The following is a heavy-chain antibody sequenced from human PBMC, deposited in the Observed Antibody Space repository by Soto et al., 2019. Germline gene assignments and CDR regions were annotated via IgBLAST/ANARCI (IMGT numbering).Heavy chain of an antibody. J-gene: IGHJ3*02. Sequence: QVQLVQSGAEVKKPGASVKVSGKASGYTFTSYGISWVRQAPGQGREWMGWISAYNGNTNYAQKLQGRVTMTTDTSTSTAYRELRSLRSDDTAVYYCARDGRYYGDQPDDACDIWVQGTMVTVSS. V-gene: IGHV1-18*01. CDR1: GYTFTSYG. CDR2: ISAYNGNT. CDR3: ARDGRYYGDQPDDACDI. D-gene: IGHD4-17*01.